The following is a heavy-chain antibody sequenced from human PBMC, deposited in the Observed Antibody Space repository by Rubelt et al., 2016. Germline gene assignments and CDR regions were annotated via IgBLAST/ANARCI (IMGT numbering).Heavy chain of an antibody. D-gene: IGHD2-2*01. J-gene: IGHJ5*02. V-gene: IGHV4-34*01. Sequence: QVQLQQWGAGLLKPSETLSLTCAVSGGSFSGYYWSWLRQPPGQGLEWIGEINHSGSTTYNPSLKSRVTISEDTSKNQFSREVSSGTAAGTAVYYCARGRRCSSTSCLLLSPNWFDPGGQGTLVTVSA. CDR2: INHSGST. CDR3: ARGRRCSSTSCLLLSPNWFDP. CDR1: GGSFSGYY.